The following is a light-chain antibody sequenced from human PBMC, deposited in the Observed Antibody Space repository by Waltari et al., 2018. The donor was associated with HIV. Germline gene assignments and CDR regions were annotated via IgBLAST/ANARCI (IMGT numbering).Light chain of an antibody. CDR1: HSDIGTFDF. J-gene: IGLJ3*02. Sequence: QSALAQPASMSGSPGQSVTISCAGSHSDIGTFDFVSWYQQLPVKAPKLLIYRVTFRPSGVPSRFSASKSANTASLTISDLQTEDEAHYYCSSYTITNTWVFGGGTLLTVL. CDR3: SSYTITNTWV. V-gene: IGLV2-14*01. CDR2: RVT.